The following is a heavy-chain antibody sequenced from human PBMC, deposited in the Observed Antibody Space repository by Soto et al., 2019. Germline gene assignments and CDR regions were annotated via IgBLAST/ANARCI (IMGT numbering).Heavy chain of an antibody. CDR2: IIPIFGTA. CDR1: GGTFSSYA. CDR3: ARVPDRQLWSRAHNSYYYGMDV. D-gene: IGHD5-18*01. J-gene: IGHJ6*02. Sequence: GASVKVSCKASGGTFSSYAISWVRQAPGQGLEWMGGIIPIFGTANYAQKFQGRVTITADESTSTAYMELSSLRSEDTAVYYCARVPDRQLWSRAHNSYYYGMDVWGQGTTVTVSS. V-gene: IGHV1-69*13.